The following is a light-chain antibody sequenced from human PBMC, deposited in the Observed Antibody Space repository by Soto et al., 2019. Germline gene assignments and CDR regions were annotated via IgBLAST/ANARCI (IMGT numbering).Light chain of an antibody. CDR2: DTT. Sequence: QTVVTQEPSLTVSPGGTVTLTCASNTGTVTSGHYPYWFQQKPCQDPRTLIYDTTNRHSWTPARFSGSLLGGKAALTLSGAQPEDEAEYFCLLYYNTVGLVFGGGTKLTVL. J-gene: IGLJ3*02. CDR3: LLYYNTVGLV. V-gene: IGLV7-46*01. CDR1: TGTVTSGHY.